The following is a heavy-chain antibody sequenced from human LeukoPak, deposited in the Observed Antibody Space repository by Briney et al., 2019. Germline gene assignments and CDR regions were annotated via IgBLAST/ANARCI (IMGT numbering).Heavy chain of an antibody. V-gene: IGHV1-46*01. D-gene: IGHD1-26*01. CDR1: GYTFTGYY. J-gene: IGHJ5*02. CDR2: INPSGGST. CDR3: ARGGVGATTYVWFDP. Sequence: ASVKVSCKASGYTFTGYYIHWVRQAPGQGLECMGIINPSGGSTSYAQKFQGRVTMTRDMSTSTVYMELSSLRSEDTAVYYCARGGVGATTYVWFDPWGQGTLVTVSS.